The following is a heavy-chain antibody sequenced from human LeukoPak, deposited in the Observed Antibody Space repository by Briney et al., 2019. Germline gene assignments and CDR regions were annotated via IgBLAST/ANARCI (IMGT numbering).Heavy chain of an antibody. V-gene: IGHV1-46*01. D-gene: IGHD1-26*01. CDR1: GYTFTGYY. J-gene: IGHJ5*02. CDR2: INPSGGST. CDR3: ARGGVGATTYVWFDP. Sequence: ASVKVSCKASGYTFTGYYIHWVRQAPGQGLECMGIINPSGGSTSYAQKFQGRVTMTRDMSTSTVYMELSSLRSEDTAVYYCARGGVGATTYVWFDPWGQGTLVTVSS.